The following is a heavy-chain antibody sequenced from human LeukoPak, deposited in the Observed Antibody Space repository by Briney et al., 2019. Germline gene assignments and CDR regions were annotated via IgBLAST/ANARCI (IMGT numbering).Heavy chain of an antibody. J-gene: IGHJ5*02. D-gene: IGHD3-16*02. CDR2: IYYSGST. CDR3: ARHVEYYDYVWGSYRKENWFDP. CDR1: GGSISSYY. V-gene: IGHV4-59*08. Sequence: PSETLSLTCTVSGGSISSYYWSWIRQPPGKGLEWIGYIYYSGSTNYNPSLKSRVTISVDTSKNQFSLKLSSVTAADTAVYYCARHVEYYDYVWGSYRKENWFDPWGQGTLVTVSS.